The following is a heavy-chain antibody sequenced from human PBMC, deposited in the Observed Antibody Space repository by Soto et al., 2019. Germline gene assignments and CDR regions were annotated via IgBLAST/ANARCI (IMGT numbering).Heavy chain of an antibody. J-gene: IGHJ3*02. D-gene: IGHD4-17*01. V-gene: IGHV4-30-4*01. Sequence: QVQLQESGPGLVKPSQTLSLTCTVSGGSISSGDYYWSWIRQPPGKGLEWIGYIYYSGSTFYNPSLKNRVTISLDTSKIQFSLKLSSVTAADTAVYYCATDDTVMVGADSAFDIWGQGTMVTVSS. CDR1: GGSISSGDYY. CDR3: ATDDTVMVGADSAFDI. CDR2: IYYSGST.